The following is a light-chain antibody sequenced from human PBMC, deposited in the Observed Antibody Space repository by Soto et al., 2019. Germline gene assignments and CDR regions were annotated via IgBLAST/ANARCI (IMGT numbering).Light chain of an antibody. J-gene: IGKJ4*01. CDR2: GAS. CDR1: RSVSSN. Sequence: EIVFTLSPGTLSLSPVERATLSCRTSRSVSSNLAWYQQRPGQAPRLLIYGASSRATGIPARFSASGSGTDFTLTISGLQSEDVAIYYCQQYDDWPPLSCGGGTKV. V-gene: IGKV3-15*01. CDR3: QQYDDWPPLS.